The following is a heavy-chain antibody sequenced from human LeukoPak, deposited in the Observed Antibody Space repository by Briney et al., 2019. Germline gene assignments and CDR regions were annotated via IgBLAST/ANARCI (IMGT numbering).Heavy chain of an antibody. J-gene: IGHJ5*02. CDR1: GDSVSSNSVT. CDR3: ARRLTQYDCFDP. Sequence: SQTLSLTCVISGDSVSSNSVTWNWIRQSPSRGLEWLGRTYYRSTWYDDYAVSVRGRITVNPDTSKNQFSLHLNSVTPEDTAVYYCARRLTQYDCFDPWGQGILVTVSS. D-gene: IGHD2-2*01. V-gene: IGHV6-1*01. CDR2: TYYRSTWYD.